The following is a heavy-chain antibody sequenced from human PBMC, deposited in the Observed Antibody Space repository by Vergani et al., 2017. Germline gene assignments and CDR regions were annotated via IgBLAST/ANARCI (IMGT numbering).Heavy chain of an antibody. D-gene: IGHD2-8*02. CDR1: GFTFSSYA. CDR3: AKVAAASGVCYGGCLCSDY. CDR2: ISGSGGST. V-gene: IGHV3-23*01. J-gene: IGHJ4*02. Sequence: EVQLLESGGGLVQPGGSLRLSCAASGFTFSSYAMSWVRQAPGKGLEWVSAISGSGGSTSYADSVKGRFTISRDNSKNTLYLQMNSLRAEDTAVYYCAKVAAASGVCYGGCLCSDYWGQGTLVTVSS.